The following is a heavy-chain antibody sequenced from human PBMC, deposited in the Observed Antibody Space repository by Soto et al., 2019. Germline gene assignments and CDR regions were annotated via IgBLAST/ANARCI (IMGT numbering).Heavy chain of an antibody. D-gene: IGHD6-13*01. CDR1: GYTFTSYD. J-gene: IGHJ5*02. Sequence: QVQLVQSGAEVKKPAASVKVSCKASGYTFTSYDINWVRQATGQGRGWMGWIKPNSGNTGYAEKFQGRVTMTRNTSISTAYMELSSLRSEDTAVYYCARERSAAGTGWFDPWGQGTLVTVSS. CDR2: IKPNSGNT. CDR3: ARERSAAGTGWFDP. V-gene: IGHV1-8*01.